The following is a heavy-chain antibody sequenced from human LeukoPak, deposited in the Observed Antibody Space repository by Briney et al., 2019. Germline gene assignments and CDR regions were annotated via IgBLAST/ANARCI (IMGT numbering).Heavy chain of an antibody. Sequence: ASVKVSCKASGGTFSSYAISWVRQAPGQGLEWMGVIIPIFGTANYAQKFQGRVTITTDESTGTAYMELSSLRSEDTAVYYCARDHSSSWYNGWFDPWGQGTLVTVSS. CDR3: ARDHSSSWYNGWFDP. J-gene: IGHJ5*02. CDR2: IIPIFGTA. D-gene: IGHD6-13*01. V-gene: IGHV1-69*05. CDR1: GGTFSSYA.